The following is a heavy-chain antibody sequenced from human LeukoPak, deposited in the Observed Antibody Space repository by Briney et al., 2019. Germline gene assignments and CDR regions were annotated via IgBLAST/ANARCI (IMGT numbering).Heavy chain of an antibody. D-gene: IGHD6-13*01. V-gene: IGHV3-53*04. Sequence: HAGGSLRLSCAASGFTVSSNYMSWVRQAPGKGLEWVSVIYSGGSTYYADSVKGRFTLSRNNSKNTLYLQMNSLRAEDTAVYYCARGGWVAAAEPPYYYYYGMDVWGQGTTVTVSS. CDR1: GFTVSSNY. CDR2: IYSGGST. CDR3: ARGGWVAAAEPPYYYYYGMDV. J-gene: IGHJ6*02.